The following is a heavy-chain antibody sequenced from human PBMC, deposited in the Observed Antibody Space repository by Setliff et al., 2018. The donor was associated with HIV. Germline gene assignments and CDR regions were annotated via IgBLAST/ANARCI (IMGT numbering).Heavy chain of an antibody. CDR2: INPSGGTI. D-gene: IGHD2-8*02. CDR1: GYRFTSYY. V-gene: IGHV1-46*01. Sequence: ASVKVSCKASGYRFTSYYIHWVRQAPGQGLEWMGIINPSGGTINYSQKFQGRVTMTRDTSTSTVHMELSSLRSEDTAVYYCARVQVGDPYYSYYYMDVWGEGTTVTVSS. CDR3: ARVQVGDPYYSYYYMDV. J-gene: IGHJ6*03.